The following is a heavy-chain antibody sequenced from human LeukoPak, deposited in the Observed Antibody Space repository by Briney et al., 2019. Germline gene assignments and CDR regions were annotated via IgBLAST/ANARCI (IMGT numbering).Heavy chain of an antibody. CDR3: ASGSSLDGSSGWPAHYY. D-gene: IGHD6-19*01. V-gene: IGHV1-2*02. CDR1: GYTFTVCY. CDR2: INPNSGDT. Sequence: ASVKVSCKASGYTFTVCYMHWVRQAPGQGLEWVGWINPNSGDTHYAQKFQGRVTMTRDTSISTAYMELSSLTSDDTAVYYCASGSSLDGSSGWPAHYYWGQGTLVTVSS. J-gene: IGHJ4*02.